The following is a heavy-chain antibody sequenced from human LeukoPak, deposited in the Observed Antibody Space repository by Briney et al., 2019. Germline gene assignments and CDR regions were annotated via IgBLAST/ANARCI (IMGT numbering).Heavy chain of an antibody. Sequence: ASVKVSCKASGYTFTSYDINWGRQATGQGLEWMGWMNPNSGNTGYAQKFQGRVTMTRNTSIRTAYMELCSLRSEDTAVYYCARGPHSSSWYYYYYMDVWGKGTTVTVSS. D-gene: IGHD6-13*01. CDR3: ARGPHSSSWYYYYYMDV. CDR2: MNPNSGNT. V-gene: IGHV1-8*01. J-gene: IGHJ6*03. CDR1: GYTFTSYD.